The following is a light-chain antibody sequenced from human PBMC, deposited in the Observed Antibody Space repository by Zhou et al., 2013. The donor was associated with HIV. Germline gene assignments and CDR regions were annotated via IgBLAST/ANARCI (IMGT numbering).Light chain of an antibody. Sequence: PATLSVSPGERATLSCRASQSVSSNLAWYQQKPGQAPVLVVYDDSDRPSGIPERFSGSNSGNTATLTISGTQTMDEADYYCQAWDSGLYVFGTGTKVTVL. V-gene: IGLV3-1*01. CDR3: QAWDSGLYV. CDR2: DDS. J-gene: IGLJ1*01. CDR1: QSVSS.